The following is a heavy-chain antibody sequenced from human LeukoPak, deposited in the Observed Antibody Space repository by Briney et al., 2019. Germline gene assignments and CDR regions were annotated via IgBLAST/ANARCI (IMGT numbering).Heavy chain of an antibody. J-gene: IGHJ4*02. CDR2: IYYSGST. CDR3: ARYAREGSYDY. D-gene: IGHD1-26*01. V-gene: IGHV4-39*01. Sequence: SETLSPTCTVSGGSISSSSYYWGWIRQPPGKGLEWIGSIYYSGSTYYNPSLKSRVTISVDTSKNQFSLKLSSVTAADTAVYYCARYAREGSYDYWGQGTLVTVSS. CDR1: GGSISSSSYY.